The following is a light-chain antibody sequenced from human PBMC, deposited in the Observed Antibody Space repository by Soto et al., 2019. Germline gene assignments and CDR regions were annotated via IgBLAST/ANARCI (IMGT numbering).Light chain of an antibody. CDR2: GVS. CDR1: QSVSSK. Sequence: EIVMTQSPATLSVSPGDRATLSGRASQSVSSKLAWFQPKPGKAPSLLIYGVSTRATGVPARLSGSGSGTEFTLTIRSLQSEDFAVYYCQQYNKGVTFSPGTKVDIK. J-gene: IGKJ3*01. CDR3: QQYNKGVT. V-gene: IGKV3-15*01.